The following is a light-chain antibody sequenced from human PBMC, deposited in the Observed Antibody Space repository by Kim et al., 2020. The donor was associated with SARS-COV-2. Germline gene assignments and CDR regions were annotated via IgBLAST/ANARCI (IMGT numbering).Light chain of an antibody. J-gene: IGLJ3*02. CDR1: SSNVGLHF. V-gene: IGLV1-44*01. Sequence: ELTQPPSTSGTPGQRVTIACSGSSSNVGLHFVNWYQQLPGTAPKVFIYNDNQRPSGVPDRFSGSRSGTSASLAISGLQSEDEADYYCATWDVSLNGWVFGGGTKLTVL. CDR2: NDN. CDR3: ATWDVSLNGWV.